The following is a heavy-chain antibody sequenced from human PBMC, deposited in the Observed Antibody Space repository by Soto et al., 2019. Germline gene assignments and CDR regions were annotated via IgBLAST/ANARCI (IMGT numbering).Heavy chain of an antibody. CDR1: GFTFSNAW. CDR2: IKSKTDGGTT. D-gene: IGHD3-16*02. V-gene: IGHV3-15*01. Sequence: GGSLRLSCAASGFTFSNAWMSWVRQAPGKGLEWVGRIKSKTDGGTTDYAAPVKGRFTISRDDSKNTLYLQMNSLKTEDTAVYYCTACVGYPSYYFDYWGQGTLVTVSS. J-gene: IGHJ4*02. CDR3: TACVGYPSYYFDY.